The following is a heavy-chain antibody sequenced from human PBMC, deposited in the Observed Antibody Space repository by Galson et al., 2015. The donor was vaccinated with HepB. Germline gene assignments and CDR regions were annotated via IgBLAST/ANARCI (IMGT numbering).Heavy chain of an antibody. D-gene: IGHD3-22*01. CDR3: ARPIHEWYDSSGYPRGWYFDL. Sequence: SETLSLTCAVSGGSISGYYWSWIRQPPGKGLEWIGEINHSGGTNYNPSLKSRVTISVDTSKNQFSLKLSSVTAADTAVYYCARPIHEWYDSSGYPRGWYFDLWGRGTLVTVSS. CDR2: INHSGGT. CDR1: GGSISGYY. V-gene: IGHV4-34*01. J-gene: IGHJ2*01.